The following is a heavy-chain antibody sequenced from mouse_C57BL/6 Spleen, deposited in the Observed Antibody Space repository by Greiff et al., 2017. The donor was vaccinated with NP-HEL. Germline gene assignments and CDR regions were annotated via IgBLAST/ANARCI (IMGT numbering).Heavy chain of an antibody. Sequence: VQLQQSGPELVKPGASVKISCKASGYSFTSYYIHWVKQRPGQGLEWIGWIYPGSGNTKYNEKFKGKATLTADTTASTAYMQLSSLTSEDSAVYYCARSDYEGYYVAWFAYWGQGTLVTVSA. CDR2: IYPGSGNT. CDR1: GYSFTSYY. D-gene: IGHD2-3*01. J-gene: IGHJ3*01. V-gene: IGHV1-66*01. CDR3: ARSDYEGYYVAWFAY.